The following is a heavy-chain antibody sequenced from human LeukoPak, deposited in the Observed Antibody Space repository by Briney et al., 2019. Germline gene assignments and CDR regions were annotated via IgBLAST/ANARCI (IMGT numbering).Heavy chain of an antibody. CDR1: GYTFTSYH. Sequence: GASVKVSCKASGYTFTSYHMHWVRQAPGQGLEWMGIINPSGGSTSYAQKFQGRVTMTRDTSTSTVYMELSSLRSEDTAVYYCATTTSDYGDSAYYYGMDVWGQGTTVTVSS. V-gene: IGHV1-46*03. D-gene: IGHD4-17*01. CDR2: INPSGGST. J-gene: IGHJ6*02. CDR3: ATTTSDYGDSAYYYGMDV.